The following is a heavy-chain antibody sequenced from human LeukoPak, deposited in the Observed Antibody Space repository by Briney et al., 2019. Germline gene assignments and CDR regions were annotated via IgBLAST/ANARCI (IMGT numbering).Heavy chain of an antibody. Sequence: GGSLRLSCAASGFTFSAYSMNWVRQAPGKGLEWVSYISSGSASMYYADSVKGRFTISRDNAQNSLYLQMNNLRAEDTAVYYCVRDLGKQQEVQDDYWGQGTLVTVSS. V-gene: IGHV3-48*01. D-gene: IGHD6-13*01. CDR3: VRDLGKQQEVQDDY. CDR2: ISSGSASM. CDR1: GFTFSAYS. J-gene: IGHJ4*02.